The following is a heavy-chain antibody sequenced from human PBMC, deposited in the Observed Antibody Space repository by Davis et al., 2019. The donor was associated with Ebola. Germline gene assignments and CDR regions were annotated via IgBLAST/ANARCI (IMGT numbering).Heavy chain of an antibody. CDR2: IYPADSDT. V-gene: IGHV5-51*01. CDR3: ARQVVGATYYYYYGMDV. Sequence: GESLKTSRKGPGYSFTNFWIGWVRQLPGRGLEWMGIIYPADSDTRYGPSFQGQVTISADKSISTAYLQWSSLKASDTAMYYCARQVVGATYYYYYGMDVWGQGTTVTVSS. J-gene: IGHJ6*02. CDR1: GYSFTNFW. D-gene: IGHD1-26*01.